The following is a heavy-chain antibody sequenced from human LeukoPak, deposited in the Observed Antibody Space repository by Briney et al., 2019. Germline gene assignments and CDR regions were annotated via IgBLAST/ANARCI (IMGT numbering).Heavy chain of an antibody. J-gene: IGHJ4*02. CDR2: IKSKSERGTT. D-gene: IGHD2-2*02. V-gene: IGHV3-15*01. Sequence: PGGSPRLSCAASGFTFSNGWMSWVRQAPGKGLEWVGRIKSKSERGTTDYAAPVKGRFTISRDGSTNTVYLHMNNLKTEDTAVYFCTSNLYCSTSSCYTLDNWGQGTLVAVSP. CDR1: GFTFSNGW. CDR3: TSNLYCSTSSCYTLDN.